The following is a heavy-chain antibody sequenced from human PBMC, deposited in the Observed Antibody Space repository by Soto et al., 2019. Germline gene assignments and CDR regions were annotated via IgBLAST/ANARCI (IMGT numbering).Heavy chain of an antibody. CDR2: ISAYNGNT. J-gene: IGHJ4*02. CDR1: GYTFTSYG. CDR3: ARRAYYDILTGYYSLCYFDY. V-gene: IGHV1-18*01. Sequence: GASVKVSCKASGYTFTSYGISWVRQAPGQGLEWMGWISAYNGNTNYAQKLQGRVTMTTDTSTSTAYMELRSLRSDDTAVYYCARRAYYDILTGYYSLCYFDYWGQGTLVTVSS. D-gene: IGHD3-9*01.